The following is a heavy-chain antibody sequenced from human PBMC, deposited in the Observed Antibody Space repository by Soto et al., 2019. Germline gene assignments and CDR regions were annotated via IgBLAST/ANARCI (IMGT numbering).Heavy chain of an antibody. CDR1: GYTLTELS. CDR2: ISAYNGNT. V-gene: IGHV1-18*01. D-gene: IGHD2-15*01. CDR3: ATTRFVVVVAATPNDAFDI. Sequence: ASVKVSCKVSGYTLTELSMHWVRQAPGKGLEWMGWISAYNGNTNYAQKLQGRVTMTTDTSTSTAYMELRSLRSDDTAVYYCATTRFVVVVAATPNDAFDIWGQGTMVTVSS. J-gene: IGHJ3*02.